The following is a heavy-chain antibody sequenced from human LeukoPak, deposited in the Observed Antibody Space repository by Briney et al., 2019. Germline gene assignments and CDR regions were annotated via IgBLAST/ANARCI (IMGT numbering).Heavy chain of an antibody. J-gene: IGHJ4*02. CDR3: ACSGAPGSPGPPNSFDY. V-gene: IGHV3-30*03. D-gene: IGHD1-26*01. Sequence: GGSLRLSCAASGFTFSSYGMHWVRQAPGKGLEWVAVISYDGSNKYYADSVKGRFTISRDNPKNTLYLQMNSLRAEDTAVYYCACSGAPGSPGPPNSFDYGGQEPLVTVPS. CDR2: ISYDGSNK. CDR1: GFTFSSYG.